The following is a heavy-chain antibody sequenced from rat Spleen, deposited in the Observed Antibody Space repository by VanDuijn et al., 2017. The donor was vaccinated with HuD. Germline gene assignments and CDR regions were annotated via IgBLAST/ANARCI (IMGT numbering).Heavy chain of an antibody. CDR2: INNGGGNT. J-gene: IGHJ2*01. V-gene: IGHV5-27*01. CDR1: GFTFSNYY. CDR3: TTANNGGFSELYYFDY. D-gene: IGHD1-11*01. Sequence: EVQLVESGGGLVQPGRSLKLSCAASGFTFSNYYMAWVRQAPTKGLEWVAYINNGGGNTYYRDSVRGRFTISRNNAKSTLYLQMDSLRSEDTATYYCTTANNGGFSELYYFDYWGQGVIVTVSS.